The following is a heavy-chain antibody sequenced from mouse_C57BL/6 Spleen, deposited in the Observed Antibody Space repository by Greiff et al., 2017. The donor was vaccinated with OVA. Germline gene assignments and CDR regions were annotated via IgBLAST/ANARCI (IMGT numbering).Heavy chain of an antibody. CDR3: ARSGIYYDYEDYAMDY. CDR2: INPYNGGT. Sequence: DVQLVESGPVLVKPGASVKMSCKASGYTFTDYYMNWVKQSHGKSLEWIGVINPYNGGTSYNQKFKGKATLTVDKSSSTAYMELNSLTSEDSAVYYCARSGIYYDYEDYAMDYWGQGTSVTVSS. V-gene: IGHV1-19*01. D-gene: IGHD2-4*01. J-gene: IGHJ4*01. CDR1: GYTFTDYY.